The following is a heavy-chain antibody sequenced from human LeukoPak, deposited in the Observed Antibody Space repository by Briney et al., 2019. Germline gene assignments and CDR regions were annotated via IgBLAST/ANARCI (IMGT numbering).Heavy chain of an antibody. D-gene: IGHD4-11*01. Sequence: SETLSLTCTVSGGSISSYYWSWIRQPPGKGLEWIGSIYYSGSTYYNPSLKSRVTISVDTSKNQFSLKLSSVTAADTAVYYCARRLRTTVPYFDYWGQGTLVTVSS. V-gene: IGHV4-59*05. J-gene: IGHJ4*02. CDR2: IYYSGST. CDR3: ARRLRTTVPYFDY. CDR1: GGSISSYY.